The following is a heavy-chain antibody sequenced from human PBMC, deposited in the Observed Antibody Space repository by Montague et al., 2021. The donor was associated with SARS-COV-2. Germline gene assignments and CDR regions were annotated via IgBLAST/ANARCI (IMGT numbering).Heavy chain of an antibody. CDR1: GGSISSSSYY. Sequence: SETLSLTCTVSGGSISSSSYYWGWIRQPPGKGLEWIGSIYYSGSTYYNPSLKSRVTISVDTSKNQLSLKLSSVTAADTAVYYCARDVVAAPGTFDYWGQGTLVTVSS. CDR2: IYYSGST. V-gene: IGHV4-39*02. D-gene: IGHD6-13*01. J-gene: IGHJ4*02. CDR3: ARDVVAAPGTFDY.